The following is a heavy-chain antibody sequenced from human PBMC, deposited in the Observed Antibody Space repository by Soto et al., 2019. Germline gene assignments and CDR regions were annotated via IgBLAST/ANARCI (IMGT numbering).Heavy chain of an antibody. J-gene: IGHJ5*02. CDR1: GGTFSNYA. V-gene: IGHV1-69*06. Sequence: QIHLVQSGAEVKKPGSSVKISCKASGGTFSNYAISWVRQAPGQGLEWMGGITPIFDTTNYAQKFQGRLTITADTSTSTAYMELSGLRSDDTAIYFGARSPNSLNNWFGPWGQVTLVTVSS. CDR3: ARSPNSLNNWFGP. CDR2: ITPIFDTT.